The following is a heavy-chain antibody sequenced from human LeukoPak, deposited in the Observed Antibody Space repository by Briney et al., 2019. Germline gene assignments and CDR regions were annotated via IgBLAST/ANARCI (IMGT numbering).Heavy chain of an antibody. CDR3: ARRCSGGSCHGAFDI. J-gene: IGHJ3*02. V-gene: IGHV5-51*01. CDR1: GYSFTSYW. CDR2: IYPGDSDT. D-gene: IGHD2-15*01. Sequence: GESLKISCKGSGYSFTSYWIGWVRQMPGKGLEWMGIIYPGDSDTRYSPPFQGQVTISADKSISTAYLQWSSLKASDTAMYYCARRCSGGSCHGAFDIWGQGTMVTVSS.